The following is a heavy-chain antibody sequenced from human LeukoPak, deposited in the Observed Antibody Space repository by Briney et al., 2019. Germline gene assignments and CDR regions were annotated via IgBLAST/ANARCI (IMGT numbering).Heavy chain of an antibody. D-gene: IGHD6-19*01. CDR1: GFTFSSYG. Sequence: GRSLRLSCAASGFTFSSYGMHWVRQAPGKGLEWVAVISYDGSNKYYADSVKGRFTVSRDNSKNTLYLQMNSLRAEDTAVYYCAKDYIDRYSSGSAFYGMDVWGQGTTVTVSS. CDR3: AKDYIDRYSSGSAFYGMDV. J-gene: IGHJ6*02. CDR2: ISYDGSNK. V-gene: IGHV3-30*18.